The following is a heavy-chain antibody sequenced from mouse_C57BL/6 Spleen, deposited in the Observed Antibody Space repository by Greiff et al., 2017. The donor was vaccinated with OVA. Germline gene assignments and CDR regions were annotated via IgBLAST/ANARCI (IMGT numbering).Heavy chain of an antibody. D-gene: IGHD2-1*01. J-gene: IGHJ4*01. CDR1: GFTFSSYA. CDR3: AREELNGNYGGAMDY. V-gene: IGHV5-4*01. CDR2: ISDGGSYT. Sequence: EVQGVESGGGLVKPGGSLKLSCAASGFTFSSYAMSWVRQTPEKRLEWVATISDGGSYTYYPANVKGRFTISRDNAKNNLYLQMSHLKSEDTAMYYCAREELNGNYGGAMDYWGQGTSVTVSS.